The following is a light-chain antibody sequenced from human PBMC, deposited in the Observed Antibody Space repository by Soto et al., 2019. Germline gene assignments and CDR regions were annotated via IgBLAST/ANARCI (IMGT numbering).Light chain of an antibody. V-gene: IGKV1-5*01. CDR3: HQYNSDST. CDR2: DAS. Sequence: DIQMTQSPSSLSASVGDRVTITCRASQSISHYLAWYQHKPGKAPNRLIYDASTLEAGIPSRFSGSGSGTKFTLTISSLQPGDCATYYCHQYNSDSTFGQGTKLGI. J-gene: IGKJ2*01. CDR1: QSISHY.